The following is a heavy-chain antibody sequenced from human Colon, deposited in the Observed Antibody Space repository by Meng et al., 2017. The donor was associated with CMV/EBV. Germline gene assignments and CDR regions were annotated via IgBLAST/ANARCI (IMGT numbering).Heavy chain of an antibody. CDR3: MRHAD. V-gene: IGHV3-48*03. Sequence: GESLKISCAASGFIFSNSEMNWVRQAPGKGLEWLAYINSGGNTIYYADSVKGRFTISRDNTKDSVYLQMNSLRVEDTAVYHCMRHADWGQGTRVTVSS. CDR2: INSGGNTI. CDR1: GFIFSNSE. J-gene: IGHJ4*02.